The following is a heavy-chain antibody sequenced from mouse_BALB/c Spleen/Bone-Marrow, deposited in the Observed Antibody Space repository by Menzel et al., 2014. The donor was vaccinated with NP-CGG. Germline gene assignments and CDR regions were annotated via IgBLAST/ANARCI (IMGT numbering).Heavy chain of an antibody. D-gene: IGHD4-1*01. J-gene: IGHJ2*01. CDR1: DYTFTSSW. CDR2: IHPNSGNT. V-gene: IGHV1S130*01. Sequence: QVQLQQSGSVLVRPGASVKLSCKASDYTFTSSWMHWAKQRPGQGLEWIGEIHPNSGNTNYNEKFKGKATLTVDTSSSTAYVDLSSLTSEDSAVYYCARELGRGYYFDYWGQGTTLTVSS. CDR3: ARELGRGYYFDY.